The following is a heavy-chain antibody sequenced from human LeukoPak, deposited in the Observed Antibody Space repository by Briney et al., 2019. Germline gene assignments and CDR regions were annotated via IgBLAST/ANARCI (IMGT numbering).Heavy chain of an antibody. J-gene: IGHJ6*04. CDR2: IYYSGST. D-gene: IGHD3-10*01. CDR1: GGSISSYY. V-gene: IGHV4-59*01. CDR3: ARDSRRARYGSGSYPISYGMDV. Sequence: PAETLCLSCTASGGSISSYYWSWIRQPPGKGLEWIGYIYYSGSTNYNPSLKSRVTISVDTSKNQFSLKLSSVTAADTAVYYCARDSRRARYGSGSYPISYGMDVWGKGTTVTVSS.